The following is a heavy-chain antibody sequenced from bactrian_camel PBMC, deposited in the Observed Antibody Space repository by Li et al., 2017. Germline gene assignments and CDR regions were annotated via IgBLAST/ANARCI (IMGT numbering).Heavy chain of an antibody. D-gene: IGHD6*01. CDR1: GYMC. V-gene: IGHV3S63*01. CDR3: AADSRPPFACTVLTDVPFQN. CDR2: ISTRTGRT. J-gene: IGHJ4*01. Sequence: VQLVESGGGSALAGGSVRLSCVASGYMCMGWFRQAPGKEREGVATISTRTGRTSYADSVNGRFTISQYNTKNSMYLQMNTLKPEDTAMYYCAADSRPPFACTVLTDVPFQNWGQGTQVTVS.